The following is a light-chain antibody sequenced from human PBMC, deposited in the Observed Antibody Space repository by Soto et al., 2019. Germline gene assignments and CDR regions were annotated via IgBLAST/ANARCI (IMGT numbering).Light chain of an antibody. CDR2: GAS. Sequence: ENVLTQSPGTLSLPPGERATLSCRASQTVSSYLTWYQQRPGQAPRLLINGASKRATGIPDRFSGSGSGTDFTLTISRLEPEDFALYYCQQYGTSPITFGQGTRLEIK. CDR1: QTVSSY. J-gene: IGKJ5*01. CDR3: QQYGTSPIT. V-gene: IGKV3-20*01.